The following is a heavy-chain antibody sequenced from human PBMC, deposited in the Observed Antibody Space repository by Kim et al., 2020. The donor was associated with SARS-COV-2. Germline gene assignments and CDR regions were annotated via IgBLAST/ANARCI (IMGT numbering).Heavy chain of an antibody. V-gene: IGHV3-7*01. Sequence: GGSLRLSCAASGFTFSNYWMHWVRQATGKGLEWVSTIDHAGGANHSVASVRGLFIISKDTTNNSLHLKMNSLRADATAYYYSARRGADAFD. CDR3: ARRGADAFD. J-gene: IGHJ3*01. CDR2: IDHAGGAN. CDR1: GFTFSNYW. D-gene: IGHD2-15*01.